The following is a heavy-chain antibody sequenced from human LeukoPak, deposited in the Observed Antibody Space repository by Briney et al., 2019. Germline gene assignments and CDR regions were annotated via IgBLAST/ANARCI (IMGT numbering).Heavy chain of an antibody. CDR2: INPNSGGT. Sequence: GASVKVSCKASGYTFTGYYMHWVRQAPGQGLEWMGWINPNSGGTNYAQKFQGWVTMTRDTSISTAYMELSRLRSDDTAVYYCATTQDYYGSGSLDYWGQGTLVTVSS. CDR3: ATTQDYYGSGSLDY. CDR1: GYTFTGYY. D-gene: IGHD3-10*01. J-gene: IGHJ4*02. V-gene: IGHV1-2*04.